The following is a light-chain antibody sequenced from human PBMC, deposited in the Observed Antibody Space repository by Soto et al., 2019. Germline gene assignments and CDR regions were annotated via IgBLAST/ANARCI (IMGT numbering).Light chain of an antibody. Sequence: IQMTQSPSSLSSSIGDRVTITCRASQSISSWLAWYQQKPGEAPKLLIYDASSLESGVPSRFSGSGSGTEFTLTISSLQPDDFATYYCQQYNSYSPNTFGQGTKVDIK. J-gene: IGKJ1*01. CDR3: QQYNSYSPNT. CDR2: DAS. V-gene: IGKV1-5*01. CDR1: QSISSW.